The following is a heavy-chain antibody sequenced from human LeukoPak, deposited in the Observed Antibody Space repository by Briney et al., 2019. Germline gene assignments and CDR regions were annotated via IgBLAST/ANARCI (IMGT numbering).Heavy chain of an antibody. J-gene: IGHJ5*02. CDR2: IYYSGST. Sequence: SETLSLTCTVSAGSISIYYWSWIRQPPGKGLEWIGYIYYSGSTNYNPSLKSRVTISVDTSKNQFSLKLSSVTAADTAVYYCARGNYDFWSGKYNWFDPWGQGTLVTVSS. V-gene: IGHV4-59*01. D-gene: IGHD3-3*01. CDR1: AGSISIYY. CDR3: ARGNYDFWSGKYNWFDP.